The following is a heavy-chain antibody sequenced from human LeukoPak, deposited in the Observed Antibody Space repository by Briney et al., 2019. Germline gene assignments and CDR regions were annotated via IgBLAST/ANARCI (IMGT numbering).Heavy chain of an antibody. J-gene: IGHJ4*02. CDR1: GFTFSSYW. V-gene: IGHV3-74*01. D-gene: IGHD6-19*01. Sequence: GGSLRLSCAASGFTFSSYWMHWVRQAPGKGLVWVSRINSDGSSTSYADSVKGRFTISRDNSKNTLYLQMNSLRAEDTAVYYCAKDAGPGIAVAGTYFDYWGQGTLVTVSS. CDR2: INSDGSST. CDR3: AKDAGPGIAVAGTYFDY.